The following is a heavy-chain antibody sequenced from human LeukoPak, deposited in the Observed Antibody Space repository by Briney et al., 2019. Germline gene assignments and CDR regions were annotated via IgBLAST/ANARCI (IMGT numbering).Heavy chain of an antibody. CDR3: AKDGMSMDSSWFDY. J-gene: IGHJ4*02. D-gene: IGHD6-13*01. CDR2: ISASGGST. CDR1: GFTVSSNY. V-gene: IGHV3-23*01. Sequence: GGSLRLSCAASGFTVSSNYMSWVRQAPGKGLEWVSAISASGGSTFYADSVKGRFTISRDISKNTLYLHLNSLRVEDTAVYYCAKDGMSMDSSWFDYWGQGALVTVSS.